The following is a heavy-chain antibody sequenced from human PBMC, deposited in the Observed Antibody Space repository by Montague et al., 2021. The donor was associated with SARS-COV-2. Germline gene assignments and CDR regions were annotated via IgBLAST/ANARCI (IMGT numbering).Heavy chain of an antibody. V-gene: IGHV4-34*01. CDR1: GGSFSGYY. D-gene: IGHD3-16*01. Sequence: SETLSLTCAVYGGSFSGYYWSWIRQPPGKGLEWIGQIHHTGSTIYKPSLKSRVTISEDTSKNQFSLKMTSVTAADTAVYYCARGGHQLRFGLDVWGQGPTVTVSS. CDR3: ARGGHQLRFGLDV. CDR2: IHHTGST. J-gene: IGHJ6*02.